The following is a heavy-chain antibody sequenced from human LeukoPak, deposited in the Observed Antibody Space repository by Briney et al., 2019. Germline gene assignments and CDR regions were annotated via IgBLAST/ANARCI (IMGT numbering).Heavy chain of an antibody. Sequence: SETLSLTCTVSGGSISSGGYYWSWIRQHPGKGLEWIGYIYYSGSTYYNPSLKSRVTISVDTSKNQFSLKLSSVTAADTAVYYCARAPLLRLRKGYYYGMDVWGQGTTVTVSS. D-gene: IGHD5-12*01. CDR3: ARAPLLRLRKGYYYGMDV. J-gene: IGHJ6*02. CDR2: IYYSGST. CDR1: GGSISSGGYY. V-gene: IGHV4-31*03.